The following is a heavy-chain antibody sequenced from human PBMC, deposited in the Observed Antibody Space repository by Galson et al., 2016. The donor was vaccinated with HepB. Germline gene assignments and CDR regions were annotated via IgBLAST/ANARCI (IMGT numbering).Heavy chain of an antibody. CDR2: IRYGGST. D-gene: IGHD6-13*01. J-gene: IGHJ3*02. V-gene: IGHV4-31*03. CDR3: ARANADYSNALDI. Sequence: TLSLTCTVSGDFVRSGGYYWNWVRQHPGKGLEWIGFIRYGGSTYSNPSLQSRLSISRDASQNHFSLKLTSVTAADTAIYYCARANADYSNALDIWGQGTMVTVTS. CDR1: GDFVRSGGYY.